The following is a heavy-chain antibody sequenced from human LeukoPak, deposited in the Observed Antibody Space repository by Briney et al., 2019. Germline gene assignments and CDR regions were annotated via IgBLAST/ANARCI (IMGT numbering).Heavy chain of an antibody. CDR2: INPNSGGT. J-gene: IGHJ4*02. V-gene: IGHV1-2*02. CDR3: AREGSTAMFTRPLNF. Sequence: GASVKVSCKASGYTFTAYYMHWVRQAPGQGLEWMGWINPNSGGTNYAQKFQGRVTMTRDTSISTAYMELSRLRSDDKAVFYCAREGSTAMFTRPLNFWGQETLVTVPS. CDR1: GYTFTAYY. D-gene: IGHD5-18*01.